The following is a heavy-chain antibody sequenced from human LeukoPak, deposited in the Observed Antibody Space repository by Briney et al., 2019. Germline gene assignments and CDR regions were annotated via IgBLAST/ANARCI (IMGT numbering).Heavy chain of an antibody. CDR3: AREKAAVVDY. Sequence: PGGSLRLSCAASGFTFSSYSMNWVRQAPGKGLEWVSSISGDSTYIYYADSVKGRFTISRDYAKNSLYLQMNSLRAEDTAVYYCAREKAAVVDYWGQGALVTVSS. D-gene: IGHD6-13*01. J-gene: IGHJ4*02. V-gene: IGHV3-21*01. CDR1: GFTFSSYS. CDR2: ISGDSTYI.